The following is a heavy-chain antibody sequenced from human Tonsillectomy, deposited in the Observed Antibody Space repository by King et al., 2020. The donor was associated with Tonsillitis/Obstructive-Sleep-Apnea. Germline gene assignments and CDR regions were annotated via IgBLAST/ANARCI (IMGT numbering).Heavy chain of an antibody. CDR1: GYTFTRNY. D-gene: IGHD2-15*01. V-gene: IGHV1-46*01. CDR2: INPSDGIT. CDR3: VRDDKDGRHLDY. Sequence: QLVQSGAELKKPGASVKVSCKASGYTFTRNYVHWVRQAPGQGLEWMGIINPSDGITTYAQKFQARFTMTRDTSTSTVNMELSSLRAEDTAVYYCVRDDKDGRHLDYWGQGSLVSVSS. J-gene: IGHJ4*02.